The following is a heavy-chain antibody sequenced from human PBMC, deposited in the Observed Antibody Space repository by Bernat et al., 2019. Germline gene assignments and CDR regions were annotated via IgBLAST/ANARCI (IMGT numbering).Heavy chain of an antibody. CDR1: GFTFSDYS. Sequence: EEQLLQSGGGLVQPGGSLRLSCAASGFTFSDYSMSWVRQAPGKGLEWVSVVSTRGDVTYYADSVKGRFTVSRDNSKNTMYLQMNSLRTEDTAVYYCAKISISGGSRGDYGWCQGILVTVAS. CDR3: AKISISGGSRGDYG. V-gene: IGHV3-23*01. D-gene: IGHD2-15*01. CDR2: VSTRGDVT. J-gene: IGHJ4*02.